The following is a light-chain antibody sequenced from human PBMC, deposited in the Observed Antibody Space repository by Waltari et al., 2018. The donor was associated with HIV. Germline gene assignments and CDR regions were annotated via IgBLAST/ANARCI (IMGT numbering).Light chain of an antibody. Sequence: QSALTQPASVSGSPGQPTTISSTASTSDVGGYNFVPWYQQHPGKAPRVLIYDVTNRPSRVSDRVSGSRSGDTASLTISGRQPEDEADYYCGSYTSTSVWVCGGGTRLTVL. CDR3: GSYTSTSVWV. CDR2: DVT. CDR1: TSDVGGYNF. V-gene: IGLV2-14*03. J-gene: IGLJ3*02.